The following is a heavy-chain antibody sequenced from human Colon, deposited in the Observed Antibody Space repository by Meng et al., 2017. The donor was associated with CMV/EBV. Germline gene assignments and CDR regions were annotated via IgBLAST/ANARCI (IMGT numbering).Heavy chain of an antibody. CDR2: ISDYNGNT. CDR3: ARDGADCPTTSCSIDF. D-gene: IGHD2-2*01. Sequence: GYTFVNYGVSWVRQAPGQGLEWMGWISDYNGNTNYAEKFRGRVSMTTDTSTGTAYMELRSLRSDGTAVYYCARDGADCPTTSCSIDFWGQGTLVTVSS. CDR1: GYTFVNYG. V-gene: IGHV1-18*01. J-gene: IGHJ4*02.